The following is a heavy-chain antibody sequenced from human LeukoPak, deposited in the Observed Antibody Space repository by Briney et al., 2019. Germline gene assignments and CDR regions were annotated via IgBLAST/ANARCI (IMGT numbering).Heavy chain of an antibody. J-gene: IGHJ2*01. V-gene: IGHV3-21*01. D-gene: IGHD4-17*01. Sequence: GGSLRLSCAASGFTFSLYSMSWVRQAPGKGLEWVSSISSSSSFIFYADSVKGRFTISRDNAKNSLYLQMTRLRAEDTAVYYCAREASGDYATKNFGLWGRGTLVTVSS. CDR1: GFTFSLYS. CDR3: AREASGDYATKNFGL. CDR2: ISSSSSFI.